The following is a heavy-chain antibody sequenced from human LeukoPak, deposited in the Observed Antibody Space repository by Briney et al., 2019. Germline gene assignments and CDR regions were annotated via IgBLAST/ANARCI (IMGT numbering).Heavy chain of an antibody. V-gene: IGHV3-30-3*01. CDR1: GFTFSSYA. D-gene: IGHD1-26*01. J-gene: IGHJ4*02. Sequence: PGGSLRLSCAASGFTFSSYAMHWVRQAPGKGLEWVAVISYDGSNKYYADSVKGRFTIPRDNSKNTLYLQMNSLRAEDTAVYYCARGLLVGATSFDYWGQGTLVTVSS. CDR3: ARGLLVGATSFDY. CDR2: ISYDGSNK.